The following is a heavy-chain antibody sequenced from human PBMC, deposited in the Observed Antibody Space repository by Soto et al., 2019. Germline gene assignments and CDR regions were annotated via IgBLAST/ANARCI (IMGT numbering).Heavy chain of an antibody. J-gene: IGHJ5*02. V-gene: IGHV4-61*01. Sequence: KPSETLSLTCTVSGGSVSSGSYYWSWIRQPPGKGLEWIGYIYYSGSTNYNPSLKSRVTISVDTSKNQFSLKLSSVTAADTAVYYCARGIITMVRGVIDWFDPWGQGTLVTVS. D-gene: IGHD3-10*01. CDR1: GGSVSSGSYY. CDR3: ARGIITMVRGVIDWFDP. CDR2: IYYSGST.